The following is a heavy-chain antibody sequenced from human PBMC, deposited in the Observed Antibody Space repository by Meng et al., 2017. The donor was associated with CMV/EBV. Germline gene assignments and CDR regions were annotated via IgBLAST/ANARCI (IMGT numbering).Heavy chain of an antibody. V-gene: IGHV4-39*07. CDR3: ARDESYSSSWFWRLFDY. CDR2: IYYSGST. J-gene: IGHJ4*02. D-gene: IGHD6-13*01. Sequence: SETLSLTCTVSGGSISSSSYYWGWIRQPPGMGLEWIGSIYYSGSTYYNPSLKSRVTISVDTSKNQFSLKLSSVTAADTAVYYCARDESYSSSWFWRLFDYWGQGTLVTVSS. CDR1: GGSISSSSYY.